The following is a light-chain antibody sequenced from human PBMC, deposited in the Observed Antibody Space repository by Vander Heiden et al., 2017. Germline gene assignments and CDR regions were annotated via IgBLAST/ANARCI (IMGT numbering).Light chain of an antibody. V-gene: IGKV4-1*01. CDR3: QQYYSSPLT. Sequence: DIVMTQSPLSLAVSLGERATINCKSSQSVFYNSNNKNYLAWYQQKPGQPPKLLIYWASTRESGVPDRFSGSGSGTDFTLTISSLQAEDVAVYYCQQYYSSPLTFGQGTRLEIK. J-gene: IGKJ5*01. CDR2: WAS. CDR1: QSVFYNSNNKNY.